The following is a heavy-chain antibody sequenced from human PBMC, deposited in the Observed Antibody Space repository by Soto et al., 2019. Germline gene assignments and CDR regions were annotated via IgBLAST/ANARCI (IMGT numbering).Heavy chain of an antibody. CDR3: ARLIGNSWLDS. Sequence: PLQTLSLTCAISGDSVSTNSATWDWIRPSPSRGLEWLGRTYYRSKWFNDYAVSVKGRISINPDTSNNQFSLQLNSVTPDDTAVYYCARLIGNSWLDSWGQGTLVTVSS. V-gene: IGHV6-1*01. D-gene: IGHD2-8*01. CDR1: GDSVSTNSAT. CDR2: TYYRSKWFN. J-gene: IGHJ5*01.